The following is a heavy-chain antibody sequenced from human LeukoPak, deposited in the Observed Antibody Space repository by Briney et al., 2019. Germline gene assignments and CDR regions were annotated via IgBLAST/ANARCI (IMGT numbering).Heavy chain of an antibody. J-gene: IGHJ4*02. D-gene: IGHD5-18*01. CDR1: GYTFTTYA. Sequence: GASVKVSCKASGYTFTTYAMHWVRQAPGQRLEWMGWINAGNGNTKYSQRFLGRVAITRDTSAGTAYMELSSLRSEDTAVYYCARDSLYSYGYDRSTWFNYWGRGTLVTVSS. V-gene: IGHV1-3*01. CDR2: INAGNGNT. CDR3: ARDSLYSYGYDRSTWFNY.